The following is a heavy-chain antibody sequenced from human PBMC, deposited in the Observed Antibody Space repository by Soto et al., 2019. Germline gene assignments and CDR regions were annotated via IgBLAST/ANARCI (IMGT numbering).Heavy chain of an antibody. Sequence: EVQLVESGGGLVQPGGSLRLSCVASGFTVSNYEMNWVRQAPGKGLEWIAYISSSGGTMYYADSVKGRFTISRDSARESLYLQMNSLRDDDTAVYYCALVVTAYKPYSYYYGMDVWGQGTPVTVSS. CDR1: GFTVSNYE. V-gene: IGHV3-48*03. CDR2: ISSSGGTM. J-gene: IGHJ6*02. CDR3: ALVVTAYKPYSYYYGMDV. D-gene: IGHD2-21*02.